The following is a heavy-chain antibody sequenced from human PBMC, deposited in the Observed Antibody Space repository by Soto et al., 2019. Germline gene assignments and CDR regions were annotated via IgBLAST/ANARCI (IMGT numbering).Heavy chain of an antibody. CDR3: AGSLMITFGGVIAINWFDP. Sequence: SETLSLTCAVYGGSFSGYYWSWIRQPPGKGLEWIGYIYYSGSTYYNPSLKSRVTISVDTSKNQFSLKLSSVTAADTAVYYCAGSLMITFGGVIAINWFDPWGQGTLVTVSS. J-gene: IGHJ5*02. V-gene: IGHV4-30-4*01. CDR2: IYYSGST. CDR1: GGSFSGYY. D-gene: IGHD3-16*02.